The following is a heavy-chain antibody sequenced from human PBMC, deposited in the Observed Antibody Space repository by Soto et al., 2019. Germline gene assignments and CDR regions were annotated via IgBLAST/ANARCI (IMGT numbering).Heavy chain of an antibody. CDR1: GFTFSSYA. V-gene: IGHV3-23*01. Sequence: PGGSLRLSCAASGFTFSSYAMSWVRQAPGKGLEWVSAISGSGGSTYYADSVKGRFTISRDNSKNTLYLQMNSLRAEDTAVYYCAKEIVVVPAGYLDYWGRGTLVTSPQ. J-gene: IGHJ4*02. CDR3: AKEIVVVPAGYLDY. D-gene: IGHD2-2*01. CDR2: ISGSGGST.